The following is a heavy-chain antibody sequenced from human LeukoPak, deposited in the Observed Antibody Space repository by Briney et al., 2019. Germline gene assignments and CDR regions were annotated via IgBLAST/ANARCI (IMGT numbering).Heavy chain of an antibody. CDR3: ASNDYYYGSGFDF. CDR1: GGTFSSYA. D-gene: IGHD3-10*01. V-gene: IGHV1-69*13. Sequence: SVKVSCKASGGTFSSYAISWVRQAPGQGLEWMGGIIPIFGTANYAQKFQGRVTITADESTSTAYMELRSLRSDDTAVYYCASNDYYYGSGFDFWGQGTMVTVSS. J-gene: IGHJ3*01. CDR2: IIPIFGTA.